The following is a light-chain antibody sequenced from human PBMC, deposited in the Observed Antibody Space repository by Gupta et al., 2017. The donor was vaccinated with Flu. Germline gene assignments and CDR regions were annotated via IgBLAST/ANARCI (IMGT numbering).Light chain of an antibody. CDR1: RANIGSYA. J-gene: IGLJ2*01. CDR3: AAWDDSLGGY. Sequence: QSVLSQPPSAPGTPGQSVTISCSGRRANIGSYAVYWYQQFPGRAPTLHIDNNNQRPSGVPGRFAGTKSDTSASLAIRGLRPEDDADYCCAAWDDSLGGYFGGGTRLTVL. V-gene: IGLV1-47*02. CDR2: NNN.